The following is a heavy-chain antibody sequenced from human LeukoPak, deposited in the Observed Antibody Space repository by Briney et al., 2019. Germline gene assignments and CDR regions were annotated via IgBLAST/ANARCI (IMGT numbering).Heavy chain of an antibody. CDR2: ISGSGFGT. Sequence: GSLRLSCVASGFTFSSYAMSWVRQAPVKGLEWVSAISGSGFGTYYADSVKGRFIISRDNSKNTLYLQMDSLRGEDTALYYCATDPQYSGYGRPDYWGQGTLVTVSS. CDR3: ATDPQYSGYGRPDY. J-gene: IGHJ4*02. D-gene: IGHD5-12*01. CDR1: GFTFSSYA. V-gene: IGHV3-23*01.